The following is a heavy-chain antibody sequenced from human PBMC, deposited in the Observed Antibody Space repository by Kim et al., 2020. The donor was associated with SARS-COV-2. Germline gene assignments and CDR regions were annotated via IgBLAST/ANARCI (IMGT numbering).Heavy chain of an antibody. D-gene: IGHD3-10*01. CDR1: GVSVTSGAYY. Sequence: SETLSLTCSVSGVSVTSGAYYWSWIRQHPGKGLEWIGHMFYSGNPYYTPSLRSRVMMSVDTSKYQFSLRLSSVTAADTAVYYCARDFVTSNWSMDFWDKGTMVTVSS. CDR3: ARDFVTSNWSMDF. CDR2: MFYSGNP. J-gene: IGHJ6*03. V-gene: IGHV4-31*03.